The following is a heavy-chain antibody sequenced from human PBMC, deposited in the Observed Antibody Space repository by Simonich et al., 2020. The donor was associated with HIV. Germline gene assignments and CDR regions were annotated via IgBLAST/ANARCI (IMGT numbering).Heavy chain of an antibody. J-gene: IGHJ4*02. Sequence: QVQLQQWGAGLLKPSETLSRTCAVYGGSFSGYYWSWIRQPPGKGLEWIGEINHSGSTNYNPSLKSRVTISVDTSKNQFSLKLSSVTAADTAVYYCARHRGAGYFDYWGQGTLVTVSS. CDR2: INHSGST. CDR3: ARHRGAGYFDY. V-gene: IGHV4-34*01. CDR1: GGSFSGYY.